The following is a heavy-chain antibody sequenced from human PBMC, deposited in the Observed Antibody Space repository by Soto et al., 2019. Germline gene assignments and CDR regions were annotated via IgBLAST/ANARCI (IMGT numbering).Heavy chain of an antibody. CDR3: ARVGVAGSLEYFDY. D-gene: IGHD6-19*01. J-gene: IGHJ4*02. CDR2: VSTSGST. CDR1: GDSINSDY. Sequence: QVQLQESGPGLVKPSETLSLTCTVSGDSINSDYWSWLRQPAGKGLVWIGRVSTSGSTKYNPSLKSRVSMPVDTSKNQFSLKLSAVTAADTAVYYCARVGVAGSLEYFDYWGRGSLVIVSS. V-gene: IGHV4-4*07.